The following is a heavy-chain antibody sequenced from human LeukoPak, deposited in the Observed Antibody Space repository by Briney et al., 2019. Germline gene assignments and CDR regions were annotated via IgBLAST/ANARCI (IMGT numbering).Heavy chain of an antibody. CDR1: GFTFSDYY. J-gene: IGHJ4*02. CDR3: ARGKTATGTGSAY. D-gene: IGHD3-10*01. CDR2: MSNSGSTI. V-gene: IGHV3-11*01. Sequence: PGGSLRLPCAASGFTFSDYYMNWLRQAPGKGLEWVSYMSNSGSTIYYADFAKGRFTISRDNAKNSLYLQMDSLRAEDTAVYYCARGKTATGTGSAYWGQGTLVTVSS.